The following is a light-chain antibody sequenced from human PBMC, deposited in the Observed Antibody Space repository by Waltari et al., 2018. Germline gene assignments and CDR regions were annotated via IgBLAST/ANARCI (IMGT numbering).Light chain of an antibody. CDR1: QSVSRT. Sequence: EIVLTQSPGTLSLSPGERHTLPGRASQSVSRTLAWYQQKPGQAPRLLIYDASTRATGIPDRFSGSGSGTDFSLTISRLEPEDFAVYYCQKYGTLPATFGQGTKVEIK. J-gene: IGKJ1*01. V-gene: IGKV3-20*01. CDR2: DAS. CDR3: QKYGTLPAT.